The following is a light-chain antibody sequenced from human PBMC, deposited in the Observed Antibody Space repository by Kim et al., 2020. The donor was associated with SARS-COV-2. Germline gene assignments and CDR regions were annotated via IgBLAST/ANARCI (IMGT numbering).Light chain of an antibody. CDR1: QNIHIY. J-gene: IGKJ2*01. Sequence: SASVGDRVTITCRASQNIHIYLNWYQQKPGKAPNLLIYATSTLERGVPSRFSGSRSVTTFTLTISSLRPEDFATYYCQQSYIAPYTFGQGTKLEI. CDR3: QQSYIAPYT. CDR2: ATS. V-gene: IGKV1-39*01.